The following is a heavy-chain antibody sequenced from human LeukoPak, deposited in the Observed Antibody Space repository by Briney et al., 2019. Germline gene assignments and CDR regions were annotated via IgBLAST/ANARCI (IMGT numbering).Heavy chain of an antibody. CDR1: GFTFSSYA. CDR2: IDISGGKT. V-gene: IGHV3-23*01. Sequence: GGSLRLSCAASGFTFSSYAMSWVRQAPGKGLEWVSAIDISGGKTYYADSVKGRFTISRDNSKNTLYLQMNSLRAEDTAVYYCARDSINYYGSGSYQRYYYYYGMDVWGQGTTVTVSS. J-gene: IGHJ6*02. CDR3: ARDSINYYGSGSYQRYYYYYGMDV. D-gene: IGHD3-10*01.